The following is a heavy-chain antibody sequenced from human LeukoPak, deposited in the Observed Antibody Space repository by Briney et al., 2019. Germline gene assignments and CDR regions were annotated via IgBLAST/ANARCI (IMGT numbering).Heavy chain of an antibody. CDR1: AFTFSSYS. D-gene: IGHD2-15*01. CDR3: AKVLGGAFDI. J-gene: IGHJ3*02. Sequence: GGSLRLSCPASAFTFSSYSMNWVRQAPGKGLEWVSSISSSSYIYYADSVKGRLTISRDNAKNSLYLQMNSLRAEDTAVYYCAKVLGGAFDIWGQGTMVTVSS. CDR2: ISSSSYI. V-gene: IGHV3-21*01.